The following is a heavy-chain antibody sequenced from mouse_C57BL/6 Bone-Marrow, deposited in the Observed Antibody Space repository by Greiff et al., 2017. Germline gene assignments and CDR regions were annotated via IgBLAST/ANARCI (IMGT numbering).Heavy chain of an antibody. D-gene: IGHD4-1*01. J-gene: IGHJ1*03. V-gene: IGHV1-50*01. Sequence: QVQLQQPGAELVKPGASVKLSCKASGYTFTSYWMQWVKQRPGQGLEWIGEIDPAGSYTNDNQKFKGKATLTVDTSSSTAYMQRSRLASEDSAVYYCARLHECNWDWYFDVGGTGPTVTVSA. CDR1: GYTFTSYW. CDR2: IDPAGSYT. CDR3: ARLHECNWDWYFDV.